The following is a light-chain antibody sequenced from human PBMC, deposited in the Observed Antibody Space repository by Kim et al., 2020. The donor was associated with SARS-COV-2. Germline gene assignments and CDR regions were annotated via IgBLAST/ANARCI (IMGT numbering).Light chain of an antibody. J-gene: IGLJ2*01. CDR1: KLGDKY. Sequence: SYELTQPPSVSVSPGQTASITCSGDKLGDKYACWYQQKPGQSPVLVIYQDSKRPSGIPERFPGSNSGNTATLTISGTQAMDEADYYCQAWDSSTRVFGGGIQLTVL. V-gene: IGLV3-1*01. CDR3: QAWDSSTRV. CDR2: QDS.